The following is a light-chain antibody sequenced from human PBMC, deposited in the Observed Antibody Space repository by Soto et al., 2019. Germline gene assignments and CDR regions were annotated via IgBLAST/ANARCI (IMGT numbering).Light chain of an antibody. J-gene: IGKJ1*01. CDR1: QSISTY. CDR3: QQSYSTPWT. V-gene: IGKV1-39*01. Sequence: DIQMTQSPSSLSASVGDRVTITCRASQSISTYLNWYQHKPGKAPKFLIYGASSLQSGVPSRFSGSGSGTDFTLTISSLQPEVFATYYCQQSYSTPWTFGQGTKVEIK. CDR2: GAS.